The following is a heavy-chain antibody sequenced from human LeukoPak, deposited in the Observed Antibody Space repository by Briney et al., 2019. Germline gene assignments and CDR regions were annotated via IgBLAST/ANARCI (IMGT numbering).Heavy chain of an antibody. Sequence: GGSLRLSCAASGFTFSSYWMHWVRQAPGKGLVWVSRINSDGSSTSYADSVKGRFTISRDNAKNTLYLQMNSLRAEDTAVYYCARDWSYPVSSTLPNRLTGTTFFYYYMDVWGKGTTVTVSS. CDR1: GFTFSSYW. V-gene: IGHV3-74*01. D-gene: IGHD1-20*01. CDR2: INSDGSST. CDR3: ARDWSYPVSSTLPNRLTGTTFFYYYMDV. J-gene: IGHJ6*03.